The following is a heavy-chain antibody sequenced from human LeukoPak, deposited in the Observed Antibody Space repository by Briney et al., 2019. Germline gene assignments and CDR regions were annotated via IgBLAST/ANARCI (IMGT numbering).Heavy chain of an antibody. J-gene: IGHJ4*02. V-gene: IGHV4-39*07. D-gene: IGHD1-14*01. Sequence: PSETLSLTCTVSGTSVYSTIYYWGWIRQSPGKGLEWIGNIYYSGSPYYNPSLKSRVTMAIDTSKNQFSLKLSSVTAADTAVYYCARKPIINSAWYYFDSWGQGTLVTVSS. CDR2: IYYSGSP. CDR1: GTSVYSTIYY. CDR3: ARKPIINSAWYYFDS.